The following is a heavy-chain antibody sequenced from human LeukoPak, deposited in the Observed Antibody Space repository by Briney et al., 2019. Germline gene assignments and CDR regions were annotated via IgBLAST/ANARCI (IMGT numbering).Heavy chain of an antibody. CDR1: GGSISSGGYS. Sequence: PSQTLSLTCAVSGGSISSGGYSWSWIRQPPGKGLEWTGYIYHSGSTYYNPSLKSRVTISVDRSKNQFSLKLSSVTAADTAVYYCARAFHYYGSGSYYLGAFDIWGQGTMVTVSS. CDR2: IYHSGST. V-gene: IGHV4-30-2*01. J-gene: IGHJ3*02. D-gene: IGHD3-10*01. CDR3: ARAFHYYGSGSYYLGAFDI.